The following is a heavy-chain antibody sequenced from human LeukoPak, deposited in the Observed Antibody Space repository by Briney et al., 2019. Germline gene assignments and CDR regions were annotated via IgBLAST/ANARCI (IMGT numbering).Heavy chain of an antibody. V-gene: IGHV4-4*02. D-gene: IGHD1-26*01. Sequence: SETLSLTCAVSGGSISTNNRWTWVRQPPAKGLEWNGVIHHSGSTDYNPSLKSRVTISPDKSKNQFSLTLTSVTAADTAVYFCARAPLSGTYYTDAFDIWGQGTMVTVSS. CDR3: ARAPLSGTYYTDAFDI. CDR1: GGSISTNNR. CDR2: IHHSGST. J-gene: IGHJ3*02.